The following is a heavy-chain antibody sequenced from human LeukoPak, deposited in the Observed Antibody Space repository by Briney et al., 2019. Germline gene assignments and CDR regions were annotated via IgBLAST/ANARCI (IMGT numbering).Heavy chain of an antibody. D-gene: IGHD6-19*01. CDR2: ISYDGSNK. J-gene: IGHJ4*02. CDR1: GFTFSSYG. Sequence: GRSLRLSCAASGFTFSSYGMHWVRQAPGKGLEWVAVISYDGSNKYYADSVKGRFTNSRDNSKNTLYLQMNSLRAEDTAVYYCAKDRGSGWYTFGYWGQGTLVTVSS. CDR3: AKDRGSGWYTFGY. V-gene: IGHV3-30*18.